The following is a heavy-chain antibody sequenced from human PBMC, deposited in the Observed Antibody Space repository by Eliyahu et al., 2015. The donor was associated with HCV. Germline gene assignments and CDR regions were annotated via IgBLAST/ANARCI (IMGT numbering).Heavy chain of an antibody. Sequence: ISWVRQAPGKGLEWVANIKQDGSEKYYVDSVKGRFTISRDNAKNSLYLQMNSLRAEDTAVYYCARRGGTRYGDGFDYWGQGTLVTVSS. J-gene: IGHJ4*02. V-gene: IGHV3-7*01. D-gene: IGHD4-17*01. CDR2: IKQDGSEK. CDR3: ARRGGTRYGDGFDY.